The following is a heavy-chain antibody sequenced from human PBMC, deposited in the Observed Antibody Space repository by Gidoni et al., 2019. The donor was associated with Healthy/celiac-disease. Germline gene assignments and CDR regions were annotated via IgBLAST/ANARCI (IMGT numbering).Heavy chain of an antibody. D-gene: IGHD3-3*01. CDR1: GYTFTSYV. J-gene: IGHJ5*02. CDR3: ARERDYDFWSGYRWFDP. CDR2: ISAYNGNT. V-gene: IGHV1-18*04. Sequence: QVQLVQSGAEVKKPGASVKVSCKASGYTFTSYVISWVRQAPGQGLEWMGWISAYNGNTNNAQKLQGRVTMTTDTSTSTAYMELRSLRSDDTAVYYCARERDYDFWSGYRWFDPWGQGTLVTVSS.